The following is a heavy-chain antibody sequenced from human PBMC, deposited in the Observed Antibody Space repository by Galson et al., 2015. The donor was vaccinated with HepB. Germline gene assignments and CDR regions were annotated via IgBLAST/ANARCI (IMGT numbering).Heavy chain of an antibody. J-gene: IGHJ6*03. CDR2: IYPGDLDT. CDR1: GYKFTTYW. Sequence: QSGAEVKKPGESLKISCQGLGYKFTTYWIAWVRQMPGQGLERMGIIYPGDLDTRYSPSFEGQVTISADKSTNTAYLDLNFVKSEDTAIYFCARAWSGGNGRGWFYYMDVWGNGTTVTVSS. V-gene: IGHV5-51*01. D-gene: IGHD2-8*01. CDR3: ARAWSGGNGRGWFYYMDV.